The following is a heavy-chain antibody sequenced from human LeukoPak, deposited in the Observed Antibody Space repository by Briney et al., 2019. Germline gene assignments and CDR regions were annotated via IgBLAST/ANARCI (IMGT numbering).Heavy chain of an antibody. D-gene: IGHD3-10*01. Sequence: GSLRLSCAASGFTFSSYAMSWVRPAPGKGLEWVSALSGSGGSTYYADSVKGRFTISRDNSKNTLYLQMNSLRAEDTAVYYCAKDWGYYGSGSYPFDYWGQGTLVTVSS. CDR1: GFTFSSYA. J-gene: IGHJ4*02. CDR3: AKDWGYYGSGSYPFDY. CDR2: LSGSGGST. V-gene: IGHV3-23*01.